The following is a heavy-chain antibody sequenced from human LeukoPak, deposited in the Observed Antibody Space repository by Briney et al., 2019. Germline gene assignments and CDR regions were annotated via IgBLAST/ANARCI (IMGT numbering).Heavy chain of an antibody. CDR3: ASGSGYYFHYFDY. V-gene: IGHV4-59*07. J-gene: IGHJ4*02. Sequence: PSDTLSLPCTVSGVSISSYYCSWIRQQKAKGLKGSGYIYYSGSTNYNPLLKSRVTISVDTSKNQFSLKLSSVTAADTAVYYCASGSGYYFHYFDYWGQGTLVTVSS. CDR2: IYYSGST. CDR1: GVSISSYY. D-gene: IGHD3-22*01.